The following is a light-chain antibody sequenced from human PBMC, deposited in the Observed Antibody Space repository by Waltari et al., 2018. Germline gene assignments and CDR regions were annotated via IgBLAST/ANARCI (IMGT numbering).Light chain of an antibody. CDR1: SSARGGADS. CDR2: DVN. CDR3: SSQSTKNGVI. V-gene: IGLV2-14*03. Sequence: QSALTLPASVSGSPVQSITIPCTGSSSARGGADSVSWYEDHPGQAPKVIIYDVNKRPSGVSDRFSGSKSGNTASLTISGLQAEDEATFYCSSQSTKNGVIFGGGTKVTVL. J-gene: IGLJ2*01.